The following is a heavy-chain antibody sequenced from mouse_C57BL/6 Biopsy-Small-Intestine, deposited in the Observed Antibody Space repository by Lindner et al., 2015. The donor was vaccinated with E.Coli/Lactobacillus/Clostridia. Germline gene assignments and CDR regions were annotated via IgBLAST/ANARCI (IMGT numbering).Heavy chain of an antibody. CDR1: GYTFTSYW. D-gene: IGHD4-1*01. J-gene: IGHJ3*01. Sequence: VQLQESGAELVRPGTSVKLSCKASGYTFTSYWLHWVKLRPGRGLEWVGRIDPNGGNTKYNEKFKNMATLTVDRPSSTAYMQLSSLTSEDSAVYYCARWDSWFAYWGQGTLVTVSA. V-gene: IGHV1-72*01. CDR2: IDPNGGNT. CDR3: ARWDSWFAY.